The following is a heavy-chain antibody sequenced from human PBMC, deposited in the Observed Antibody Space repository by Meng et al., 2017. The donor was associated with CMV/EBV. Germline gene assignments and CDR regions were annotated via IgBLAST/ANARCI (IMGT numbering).Heavy chain of an antibody. CDR3: ARAYGDYYYYYGMDV. CDR1: GFTFSSYA. J-gene: IGHJ6*02. D-gene: IGHD3-10*01. Sequence: GESLKISCAASGFTFSSYAMSWVRQAPGKGLEWVSAISGSGGSTYYADPVKGRFTISRDNAKNSLYLQMNSLRAEDTAVYYCARAYGDYYYYYGMDVWGQGTTVTVSS. CDR2: ISGSGGST. V-gene: IGHV3-23*01.